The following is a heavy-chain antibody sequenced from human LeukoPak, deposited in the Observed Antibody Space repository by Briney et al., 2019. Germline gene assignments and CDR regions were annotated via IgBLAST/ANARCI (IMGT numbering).Heavy chain of an antibody. Sequence: GGSLRLSCAASGSTFSDYYMSWIRQAPGKGLEWVSYISSSSSYTNYADSVKGRFTISRDNAKNSLYLQMNSLRAEDTAVYYCASRGYSYGPPDYWGQGTLVTVSS. CDR2: ISSSSSYT. CDR1: GSTFSDYY. CDR3: ASRGYSYGPPDY. J-gene: IGHJ4*02. V-gene: IGHV3-11*06. D-gene: IGHD5-18*01.